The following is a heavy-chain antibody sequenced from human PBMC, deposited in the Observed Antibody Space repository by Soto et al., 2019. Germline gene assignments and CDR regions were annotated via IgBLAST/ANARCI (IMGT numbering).Heavy chain of an antibody. D-gene: IGHD2-2*01. CDR3: ARDGCSSTSCYVDY. V-gene: IGHV3-66*01. Sequence: GGSLRLSCAASGFTVSSNYMSWVRQAPGKGLEWVSVIYSGGSTYYADSVKGRFTISRDNSKNTLYLQMNSLRAEDTAVYYCARDGCSSTSCYVDYWGQGTLVTVSS. J-gene: IGHJ4*02. CDR1: GFTVSSNY. CDR2: IYSGGST.